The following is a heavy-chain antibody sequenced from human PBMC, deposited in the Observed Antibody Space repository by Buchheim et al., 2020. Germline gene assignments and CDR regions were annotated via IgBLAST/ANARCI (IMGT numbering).Heavy chain of an antibody. CDR2: ISYDGSNK. CDR1: GFTFSSYA. J-gene: IGHJ6*02. Sequence: QVQLVESGGGVVQPGRSLRLSCAASGFTFSSYAMHWVRQAPGKGLEWVAVISYDGSNKYYADSVKGRFTISRANSKNTLYLQMNSLRAEDTAVYYCARDSRGTFGGVIANPYYYYGMDVWGQGT. CDR3: ARDSRGTFGGVIANPYYYYGMDV. D-gene: IGHD3-16*02. V-gene: IGHV3-30*04.